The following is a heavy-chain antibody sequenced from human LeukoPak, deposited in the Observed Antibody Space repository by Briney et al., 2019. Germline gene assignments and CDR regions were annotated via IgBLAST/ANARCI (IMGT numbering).Heavy chain of an antibody. V-gene: IGHV4-30-4*01. CDR1: GGSINSGDFH. J-gene: IGHJ4*02. D-gene: IGHD3-22*01. CDR3: ASLGGYYNY. Sequence: SETLSLTCSVSGGSINSGDFHWSWVRQSPGKGLEWIGYINYRGSTDYNLSLKSRLIISVDTSKNHFSLKLNSVTAADTAVYYCASLGGYYNYWGQGRLVIVSS. CDR2: INYRGST.